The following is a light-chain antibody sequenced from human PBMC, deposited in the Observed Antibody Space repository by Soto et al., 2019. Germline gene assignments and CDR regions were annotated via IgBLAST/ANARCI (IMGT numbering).Light chain of an antibody. CDR2: TAS. CDR3: QQGKSFPLT. V-gene: IGKV1-12*01. J-gene: IGKJ4*01. CDR1: QDINKW. Sequence: DSQMTQSPSSVSASVGDSVTITCRASQDINKWLAWYQQKPGLAPNLVIYTASRLHGGGPSRFSGSASGTDFTLAISSLQPEDVATYYCQQGKSFPLTFGGGTKVDIK.